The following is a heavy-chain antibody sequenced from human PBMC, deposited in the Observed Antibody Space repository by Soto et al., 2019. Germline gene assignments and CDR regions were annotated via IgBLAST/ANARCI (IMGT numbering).Heavy chain of an antibody. D-gene: IGHD5-18*01. CDR3: AKDKTAMVIMFGY. J-gene: IGHJ4*02. CDR2: ISGSGGST. CDR1: GFTFSSYA. V-gene: IGHV3-23*01. Sequence: EVQLLESGGGLVQPGGSLRLSCAASGFTFSSYAMSWVRQAPGKGLEWVSAISGSGGSTYYADSVKGRFTISRDNSKNTLYLQMNSLRAEATAVYYCAKDKTAMVIMFGYWGQGTLVTVSS.